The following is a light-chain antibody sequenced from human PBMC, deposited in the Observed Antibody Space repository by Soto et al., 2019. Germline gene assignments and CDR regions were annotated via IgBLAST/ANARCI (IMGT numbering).Light chain of an antibody. CDR1: QTVGSY. CDR3: QQRRDWHPK. V-gene: IGKV3-11*01. J-gene: IGKJ1*01. Sequence: EIVLTQSPATLSLSPGERATLSCRASQTVGSYLAWFRQTPGQAPRLLIYDTSIRATGIPARFSGSGSGTDFTLTISSLEAEDFEVYYCQQRRDWHPKFCQGTKADIX. CDR2: DTS.